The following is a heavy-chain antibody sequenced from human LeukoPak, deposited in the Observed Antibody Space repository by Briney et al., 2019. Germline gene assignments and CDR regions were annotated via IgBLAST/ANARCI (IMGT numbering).Heavy chain of an antibody. CDR1: GYSFATYW. CDR2: IYPGDSDT. Sequence: GESLKISCKGSGYSFATYWIGWVRQLPGKGLEGVGIIYPGDSDTKYSPSFQGQVTISADKSISTAYLQWSSLKASDTAMYYCARGYSYPKGWDYWGQGTLVTVSS. D-gene: IGHD5-18*01. J-gene: IGHJ4*02. CDR3: ARGYSYPKGWDY. V-gene: IGHV5-51*01.